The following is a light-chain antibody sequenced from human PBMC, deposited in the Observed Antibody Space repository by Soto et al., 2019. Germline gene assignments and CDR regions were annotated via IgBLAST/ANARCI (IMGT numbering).Light chain of an antibody. CDR1: SSDVGRYNY. CDR3: SSYTCSSTYV. J-gene: IGLJ1*01. V-gene: IGLV2-14*01. Sequence: QSALTQPASVSGSPGQSITISCTGTSSDVGRYNYVSWYQQHPGKAPKLMIYEVSNRPSGVSNRFSGSKSGNTASLIISGLQAEDEADYYCSSYTCSSTYVFGTGTKVTVL. CDR2: EVS.